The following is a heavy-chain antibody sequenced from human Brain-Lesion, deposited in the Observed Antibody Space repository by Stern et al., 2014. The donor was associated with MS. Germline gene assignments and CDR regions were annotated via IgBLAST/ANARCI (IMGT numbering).Heavy chain of an antibody. D-gene: IGHD3-3*01. J-gene: IGHJ6*02. CDR3: ARDQRGITIFGVVTDYYYLGMDV. V-gene: IGHV1-2*02. Sequence: VQLVESGAEVKKPGASVKVSCKTSGYIFTGYYIHWVRQAPGQGLEWMAWINPNTGGPKYAQKFQGRVTMSRDTSISTAYVELSSLTYDDTAVYYCARDQRGITIFGVVTDYYYLGMDVWGQGTTVTVSS. CDR2: INPNTGGP. CDR1: GYIFTGYY.